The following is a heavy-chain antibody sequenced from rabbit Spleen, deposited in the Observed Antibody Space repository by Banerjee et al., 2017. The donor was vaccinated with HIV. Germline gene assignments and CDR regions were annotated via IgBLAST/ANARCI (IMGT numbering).Heavy chain of an antibody. CDR3: ARDTGTSFSTYGMDL. V-gene: IGHV1S40*01. J-gene: IGHJ6*01. CDR1: GFDFSSNDY. Sequence: QSLEESGGGLVQPEGSLTLTCKASGFDFSSNDYMCWVRQAPGKGLEWIACTAGGRSTFTYYASWAKGRFTCSKASSTTVTLQMTSLTAADTATYFCARDTGTSFSTYGMDLWGQGTLVT. CDR2: TAGGRSTFT. D-gene: IGHD8-1*01.